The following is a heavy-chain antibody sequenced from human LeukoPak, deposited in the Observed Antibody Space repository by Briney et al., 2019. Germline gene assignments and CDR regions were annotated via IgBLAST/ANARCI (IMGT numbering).Heavy chain of an antibody. D-gene: IGHD1-26*01. J-gene: IGHJ4*02. Sequence: GGSLRLSRAASGLTSSSYDMHWVRQATEKGVEWVSASGTAGDTYYPGSVKGRFTISRENAKNSLYLQMNSLRAGDTAVYYCARARSGSYFDYWGQGTLVTVSS. CDR3: ARARSGSYFDY. CDR1: GLTSSSYD. CDR2: SGTAGDT. V-gene: IGHV3-13*01.